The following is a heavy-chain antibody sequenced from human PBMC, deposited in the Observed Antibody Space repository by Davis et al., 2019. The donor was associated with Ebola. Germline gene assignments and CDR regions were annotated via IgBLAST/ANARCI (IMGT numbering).Heavy chain of an antibody. V-gene: IGHV3-43*01. Sequence: PGGPLRPSCAASGFTFDDYTMHWVRQAPGKGLEWVSLISWEGGSTYYADSVKGRFTISRDNSKNSLYLQMNSLRTEDTALYYCAKDIDYYYMDVWGKGTTVTVSS. CDR3: AKDIDYYYMDV. J-gene: IGHJ6*03. CDR1: GFTFDDYT. CDR2: ISWEGGST.